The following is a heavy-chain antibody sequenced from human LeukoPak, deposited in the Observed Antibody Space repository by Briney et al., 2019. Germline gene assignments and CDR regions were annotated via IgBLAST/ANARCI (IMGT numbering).Heavy chain of an antibody. CDR1: GYTFSSYA. CDR2: ISSNGGST. CDR3: VAGYSSSWSYFDY. J-gene: IGHJ4*02. D-gene: IGHD6-13*01. Sequence: GGSLRLSCSASGYTFSSYAMHWVRQAPGKGLEYVSAISSNGGSTYYADSVKGRFTISRDNSKNTLYLQMSSLRAEDTAVYYCVAGYSSSWSYFDYWGQGTLVTVSS. V-gene: IGHV3-64D*09.